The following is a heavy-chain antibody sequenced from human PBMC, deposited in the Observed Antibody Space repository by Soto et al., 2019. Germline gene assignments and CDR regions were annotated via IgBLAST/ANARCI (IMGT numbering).Heavy chain of an antibody. Sequence: GASVKVSCKASGYTLTSYGISWVRQAPGQGLEWMGWISAYNGNTYYAQNLQGRVTMTTDTSTSTAYMELRSLKSDDTAVYYCAREPYYFDYWGQGTLVTVSS. CDR1: GYTLTSYG. CDR3: AREPYYFDY. V-gene: IGHV1-18*01. CDR2: ISAYNGNT. J-gene: IGHJ4*02.